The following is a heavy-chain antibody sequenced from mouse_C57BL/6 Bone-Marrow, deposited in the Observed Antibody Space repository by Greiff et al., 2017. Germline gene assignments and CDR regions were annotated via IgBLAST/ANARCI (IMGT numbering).Heavy chain of an antibody. CDR1: EYEFPSHD. J-gene: IGHJ4*01. D-gene: IGHD2-2*01. Sequence: EVKLVESGGGLVQPGESLKLSCESNEYEFPSHDMSWVRKTPEKRLELVAAINSDGGSTYYPDTMERRFIISRDNTKKTLYLQMSSLRSEDTALYYCASYYGYVRGAMDYWGQGTSVTVSS. V-gene: IGHV5-2*01. CDR3: ASYYGYVRGAMDY. CDR2: INSDGGST.